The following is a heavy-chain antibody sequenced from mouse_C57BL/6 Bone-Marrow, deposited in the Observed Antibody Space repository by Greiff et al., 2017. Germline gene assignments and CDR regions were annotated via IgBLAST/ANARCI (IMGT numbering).Heavy chain of an antibody. CDR3: ARLAGVWYFDV. D-gene: IGHD3-3*01. V-gene: IGHV1-55*01. Sequence: QVQLQQPGAELVKPGASVTMSCKASGYTFTSYWITWVKQRPGQGLEWIGDLYPGSGSTNYNEKFKSKATLTVDPSSSTAYMQLRSLTSEDSAFYYCARLAGVWYFDVWGTGTTVTVSS. CDR2: LYPGSGST. J-gene: IGHJ1*03. CDR1: GYTFTSYW.